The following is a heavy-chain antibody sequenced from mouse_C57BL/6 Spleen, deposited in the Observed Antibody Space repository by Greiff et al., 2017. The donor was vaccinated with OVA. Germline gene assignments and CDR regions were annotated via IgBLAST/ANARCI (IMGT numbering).Heavy chain of an antibody. CDR1: GYTFTSYW. J-gene: IGHJ2*01. CDR2: IDPSDSYT. D-gene: IGHD1-1*01. CDR3: AREGTGVGPFEY. Sequence: QVQLQQPGAELVRPGTSVKLSCKASGYTFTSYWMHWVKQRPGQGLEWIGVIDPSDSYTNYNQKFKGKATLTVDTSYRTAYLQLSRLTSEDSARYNCAREGTGVGPFEYWGEGTTLTVSS. V-gene: IGHV1-59*01.